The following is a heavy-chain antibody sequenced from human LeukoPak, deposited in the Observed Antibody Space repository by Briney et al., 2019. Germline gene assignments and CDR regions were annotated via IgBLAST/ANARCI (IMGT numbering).Heavy chain of an antibody. V-gene: IGHV4-59*12. J-gene: IGHJ4*02. CDR1: GGSITTYR. CDR3: ARDYYDSSGYYSLGDY. D-gene: IGHD3-22*01. Sequence: PSETLSLTCTVSGGSITTYRWSWIRQPPGKGLEWIGYIYHSGSANSNPSLNSRVTISVDTSKNQFSLKLSSVTAADTAVYYCARDYYDSSGYYSLGDYWGQGTLVTVSS. CDR2: IYHSGSA.